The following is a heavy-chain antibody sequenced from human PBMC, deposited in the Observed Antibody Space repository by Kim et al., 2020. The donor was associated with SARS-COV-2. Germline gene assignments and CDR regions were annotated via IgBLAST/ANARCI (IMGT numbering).Heavy chain of an antibody. CDR1: GGSFSGYY. D-gene: IGHD5-18*01. V-gene: IGHV4-34*01. J-gene: IGHJ4*02. CDR3: VYRGRGYRSFFDY. CDR2: IDPSGTT. Sequence: SETLSLTCAVSGGSFSGYYWSWVRQAPGKGLEWIGAIDPSGTTNYNPSLESRVAISGDTSQDQFFLRLSSLTAADTATYYCVYRGRGYRSFFDYWGQGTLVTVSS.